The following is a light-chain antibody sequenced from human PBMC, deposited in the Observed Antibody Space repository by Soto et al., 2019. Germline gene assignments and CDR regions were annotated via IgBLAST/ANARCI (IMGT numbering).Light chain of an antibody. CDR2: EVS. J-gene: IGLJ2*01. CDR3: QSYDSSLTNAV. Sequence: QSALTQPPSASGAPGQSVTISCTGTSSDVGGYNFVSWYQQHPGKAPKLMIYEVSKRPSGVPDRFSGSKSGNTASLTVSCLQADDEADYHCQSYDSSLTNAVVGRGTKLTVL. V-gene: IGLV2-8*01. CDR1: SSDVGGYNF.